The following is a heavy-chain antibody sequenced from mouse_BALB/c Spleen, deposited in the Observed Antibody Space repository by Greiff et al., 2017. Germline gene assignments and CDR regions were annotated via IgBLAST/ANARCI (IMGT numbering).Heavy chain of an antibody. CDR2: ISSGGSYT. CDR3: ARRALPYYFDY. CDR1: GFTFSSYG. V-gene: IGHV5-6*02. Sequence: EVKLVESGGDLVKPGGSLKLSCAASGFTFSSYGMSWVRQTPDKRLEWVATISSGGSYTYYPDSVKGRFTISRDNAKNTLYLQMSSLKSEDTAMYYCARRALPYYFDYWGQGTTLTVSS. J-gene: IGHJ2*01.